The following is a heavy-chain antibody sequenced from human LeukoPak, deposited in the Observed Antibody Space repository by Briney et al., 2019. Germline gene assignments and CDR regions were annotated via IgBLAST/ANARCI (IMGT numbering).Heavy chain of an antibody. CDR1: GFTFHHYS. D-gene: IGHD5-12*01. CDR3: AKDSNTGGYSFDS. J-gene: IGHJ4*02. V-gene: IGHV3-43*01. CDR2: ISWDGGIT. Sequence: PGGSLRLSCAASGFTFHHYSMHWVRQPPGKGLEWVSLISWDGGITYYADSVRGRFTVSTDNSKHSLSLEMNSLRTEDTALYYCAKDSNTGGYSFDSWGQGTLVTVSS.